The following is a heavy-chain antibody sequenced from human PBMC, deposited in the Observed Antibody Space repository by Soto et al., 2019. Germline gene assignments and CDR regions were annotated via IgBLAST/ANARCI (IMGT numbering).Heavy chain of an antibody. CDR3: AKGPPAYRYFQH. CDR2: INARGTT. D-gene: IGHD2-21*01. J-gene: IGHJ1*01. Sequence: LRLSCADSRITVRNNYMNFVRQRLRKGLQWVSIINARGTTYYAESVEGRFTISRDNSKNTMYLQMNSLRAEDTAVHYCAKGPPAYRYFQHLGKGTLVTVSS. V-gene: IGHV3-53*03. CDR1: RITVRNNY.